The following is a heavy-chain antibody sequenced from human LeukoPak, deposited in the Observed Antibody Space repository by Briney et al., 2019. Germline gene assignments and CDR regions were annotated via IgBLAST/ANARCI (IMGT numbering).Heavy chain of an antibody. CDR1: GFALGSSG. V-gene: IGHV3-30*02. CDR2: IMYDGSDK. D-gene: IGHD6-19*01. Sequence: PGGSLRLSCEASGFALGSSGMHWVRQAPGKGLEWVAFIMYDGSDKYYADSVKGRFTISRDNSKNTLYLQMNSLRAEDTAVYYCARDKSSGTYDAFDVWGQGTMVTVSS. J-gene: IGHJ3*01. CDR3: ARDKSSGTYDAFDV.